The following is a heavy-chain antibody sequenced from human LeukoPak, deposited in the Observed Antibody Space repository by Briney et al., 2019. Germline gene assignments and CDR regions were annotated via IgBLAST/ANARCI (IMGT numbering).Heavy chain of an antibody. CDR3: ASAYDDRSGSRFDH. CDR2: IYYSGST. J-gene: IGHJ4*02. D-gene: IGHD3-22*01. V-gene: IGHV4-30-4*01. Sequence: SETLSLTCTVSGGSISSGNYYWSWIRQPPGKGLEWIAYIYYSGSTYYNPSLESQVTISVDTSRNQFSLKVTSVTAADTAVYYCASAYDDRSGSRFDHWGQGTLVTVSS. CDR1: GGSISSGNYY.